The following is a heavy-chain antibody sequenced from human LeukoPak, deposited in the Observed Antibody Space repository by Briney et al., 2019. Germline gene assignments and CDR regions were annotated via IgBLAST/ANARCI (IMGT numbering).Heavy chain of an antibody. CDR2: IYSGGST. V-gene: IGHV3-66*01. J-gene: IGHJ6*03. CDR1: GFTVSSNY. CDR3: AKDYKDGDYFFYYYYYMDV. Sequence: PGGSLRLSCAASGFTVSSNYMSWVRQAPGKGLEWVSVIYSGGSTYYADSVKGRFTISRDNSKSTLYLQMNSLRAEDTAVYYCAKDYKDGDYFFYYYYYMDVWGKGTTVTVSS. D-gene: IGHD4-17*01.